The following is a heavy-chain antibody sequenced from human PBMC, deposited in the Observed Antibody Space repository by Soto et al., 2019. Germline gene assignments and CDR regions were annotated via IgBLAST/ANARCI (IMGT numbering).Heavy chain of an antibody. CDR2: IHYSGST. CDR3: ARHGDTYGSGNDMGV. D-gene: IGHD3-10*01. CDR1: GGSISSSFYY. Sequence: QLQLQESGPGLVKPSETLSLTCTVSGGSISSSFYYWAWIRQPPGKRLEWIGSIHYSGSTYYNPSLRRRVTISVDPSQHQFSLKLSSETAADTSVYYCARHGDTYGSGNDMGVWGKGTTVTVSS. V-gene: IGHV4-39*01. J-gene: IGHJ6*03.